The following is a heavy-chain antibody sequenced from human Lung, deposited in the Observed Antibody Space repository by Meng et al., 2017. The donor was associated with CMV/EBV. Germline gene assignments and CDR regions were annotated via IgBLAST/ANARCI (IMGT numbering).Heavy chain of an antibody. Sequence: QGELPDSGHSLVKPSETLSLTCAVSGDSITNHNWWAWVRQPPGKGLEWIGEIPHRGSSAYNPSLKSRVSMSIDKSKNQFSLKLTSVTAADTAVYHCLRRSGGSVWGQGTLVTVSS. V-gene: IGHV4-4*02. CDR1: GDSITNHNW. CDR3: LRRSGGSV. J-gene: IGHJ1*01. CDR2: IPHRGSS. D-gene: IGHD3-10*01.